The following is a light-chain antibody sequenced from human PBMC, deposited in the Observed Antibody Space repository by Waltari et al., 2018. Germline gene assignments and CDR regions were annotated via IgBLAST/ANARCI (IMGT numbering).Light chain of an antibody. J-gene: IGKJ1*01. CDR1: QSVSSY. CDR3: QQGGNWPRT. Sequence: DIVLTQSPPTLSLSPGERANLSCRPNQSVSSYLAWYQQKPGQAPRLLIYDASNRATGIPARFSGSGSGTDFTLTISRLEPEDFAVYYCQQGGNWPRTFGEGTKVEIK. CDR2: DAS. V-gene: IGKV3-11*01.